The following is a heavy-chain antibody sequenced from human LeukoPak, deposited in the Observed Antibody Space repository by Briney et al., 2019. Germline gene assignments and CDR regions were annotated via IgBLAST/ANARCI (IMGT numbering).Heavy chain of an antibody. CDR3: ATERRAIQGYFDY. J-gene: IGHJ4*02. Sequence: GGSLRLSCAASGFTFSDYSMHWIRQAPGKGLEWVAVVSYDGSLKYYADSVKGRFTISRDNSKTTLYMQMNSLRAEDTAVYYCATERRAIQGYFDYWGQGTLVTVSS. CDR2: VSYDGSLK. V-gene: IGHV3-30*01. CDR1: GFTFSDYS. D-gene: IGHD5-18*01.